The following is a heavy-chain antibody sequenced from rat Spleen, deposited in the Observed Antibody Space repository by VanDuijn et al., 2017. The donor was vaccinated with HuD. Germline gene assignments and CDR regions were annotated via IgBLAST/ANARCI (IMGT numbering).Heavy chain of an antibody. D-gene: IGHD1-9*01. Sequence: EVQLVESGGDLVQPGRSLKLSCAASGFTFSNFDMAWVRQAPTKGLEWVATISSDGRRNYYRDSVKGRFTISRDNAKSTLSLQMDSLRSEDTATYYCARRHYGYTDYFDYWGQGVMVTVSS. V-gene: IGHV5-29*01. CDR3: ARRHYGYTDYFDY. CDR1: GFTFSNFD. J-gene: IGHJ2*01. CDR2: ISSDGRRN.